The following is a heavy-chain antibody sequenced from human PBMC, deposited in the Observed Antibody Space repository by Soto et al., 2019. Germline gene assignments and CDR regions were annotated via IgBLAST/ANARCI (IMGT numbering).Heavy chain of an antibody. V-gene: IGHV4-30-4*01. Sequence: PSETLSLTCTVSGGSISSGDYYWSWIRQPPGKGLEWIGYIYYSGSTYYNPSLKSRVTISVDTSKSQFSLKLSSVTAADTAVYYCARAYRSTANLDYWGQGTLVTVSS. D-gene: IGHD6-13*01. CDR1: GGSISSGDYY. CDR3: ARAYRSTANLDY. J-gene: IGHJ4*02. CDR2: IYYSGST.